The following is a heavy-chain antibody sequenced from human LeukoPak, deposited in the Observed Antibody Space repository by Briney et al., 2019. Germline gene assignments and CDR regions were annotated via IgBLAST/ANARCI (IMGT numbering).Heavy chain of an antibody. CDR1: GYIFNNFG. J-gene: IGHJ3*02. CDR3: ARDTRYIVTTKYNASDI. D-gene: IGHD4-11*01. Sequence: ASVTVSCKTSGYIFNNFGLSWVRQAPGQGLEWLGWISPYNGNTRYQENLQGRVTMTIDTSTSTAHMELRSLISDDTAVYYCARDTRYIVTTKYNASDIWGQGTMVTVSS. V-gene: IGHV1-18*01. CDR2: ISPYNGNT.